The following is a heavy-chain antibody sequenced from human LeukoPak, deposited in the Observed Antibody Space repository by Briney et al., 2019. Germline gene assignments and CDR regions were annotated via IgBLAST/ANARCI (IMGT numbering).Heavy chain of an antibody. J-gene: IGHJ4*02. V-gene: IGHV3-21*01. CDR2: ISSSSSYI. D-gene: IGHD3-10*01. CDR3: ARSGYGSGSYNAD. Sequence: KSGGSLRLSCAASGFTFSTYTMDWVRQAPGKGLEWVSSISSSSSYIYYADSVKGRFTILRDNAKNSLYLQMNSLRAEDTAMYYCARSGYGSGSYNADWGQGTLVTVSS. CDR1: GFTFSTYT.